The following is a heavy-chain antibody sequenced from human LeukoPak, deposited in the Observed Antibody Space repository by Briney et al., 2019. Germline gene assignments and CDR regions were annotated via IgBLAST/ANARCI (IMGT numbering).Heavy chain of an antibody. J-gene: IGHJ4*02. D-gene: IGHD4-23*01. CDR3: TTDPGVKGY. CDR2: IKSKTDGGTT. CDR1: GFTVSSNY. Sequence: GGSLRLSCAASGFTVSSNYMSWVRQAPGKGLEWVGRIKSKTDGGTTDYAAPVKGRFTISRDDSKNTLYLQMNSLKTEDTAVYYCTTDPGVKGYWGQGTLVTVSS. V-gene: IGHV3-15*01.